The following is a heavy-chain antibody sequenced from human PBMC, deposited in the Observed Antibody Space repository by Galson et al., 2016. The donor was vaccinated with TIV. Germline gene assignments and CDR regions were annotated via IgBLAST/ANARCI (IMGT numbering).Heavy chain of an antibody. CDR1: GFTFSNYV. J-gene: IGHJ4*02. Sequence: SLRLSCAASGFTFSNYVMGWVRQAPGKGLEWVSSISDTGIRRYYADSVKGRFTISRDNSRNMLYLQMNSLRAEDTALYFCAKFAMLGKIAIHFDYWGQGTLLTVSS. CDR2: ISDTGIRR. CDR3: AKFAMLGKIAIHFDY. D-gene: IGHD2-2*02. V-gene: IGHV3-23*01.